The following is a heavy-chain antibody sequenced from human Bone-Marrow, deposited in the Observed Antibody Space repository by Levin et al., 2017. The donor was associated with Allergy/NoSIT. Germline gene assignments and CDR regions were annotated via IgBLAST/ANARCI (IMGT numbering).Heavy chain of an antibody. CDR1: GFTFSSYA. J-gene: IGHJ5*02. V-gene: IGHV3-30*04. D-gene: IGHD6-19*01. Sequence: GGSLRLSCAASGFTFSSYAMHWVRQAPGKGLEWVAVISYDGSNKYYADSVKGRFTISRDNSKNTLYLQMNSLRAEDTAVYYCARAPGSSGWGRGFAFDPWGQGTLVTVSS. CDR3: ARAPGSSGWGRGFAFDP. CDR2: ISYDGSNK.